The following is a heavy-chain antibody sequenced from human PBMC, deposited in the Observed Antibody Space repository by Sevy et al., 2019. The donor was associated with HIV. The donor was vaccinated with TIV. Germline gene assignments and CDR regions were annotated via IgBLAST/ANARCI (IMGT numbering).Heavy chain of an antibody. CDR3: TRDRLRYFDS. D-gene: IGHD3-9*01. V-gene: IGHV3-49*04. J-gene: IGHJ4*02. CDR1: GFTFGNYA. Sequence: GGSLRLSCTGSGFTFGNYAVSRVRQAPGKGLEWVGFIRSKTYGGTTEYAASVEGRFTVSRDDSKSIAYLQMNSLKTEDTDVYYCTRDRLRYFDSWGQGTLVTVSS. CDR2: IRSKTYGGTT.